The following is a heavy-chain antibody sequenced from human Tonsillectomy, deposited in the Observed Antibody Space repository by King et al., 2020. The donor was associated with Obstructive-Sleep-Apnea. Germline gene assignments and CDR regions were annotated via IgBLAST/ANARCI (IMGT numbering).Heavy chain of an antibody. CDR2: IYYDGST. J-gene: IGHJ6*02. V-gene: IGHV4-59*12. CDR1: GGSISPYY. Sequence: QLQESGPGLVKPSETLSLTCSVSGGSISPYYWNWLRLSPGKGLEWIGYIYYDGSTNYNPSPKRRVTISIDSSRNHFSLKLTSVTATDTAVYYCARGMTSATYCHYSALDVWGQGSTVTVSS. D-gene: IGHD6-25*01. CDR3: ARGMTSATYCHYSALDV.